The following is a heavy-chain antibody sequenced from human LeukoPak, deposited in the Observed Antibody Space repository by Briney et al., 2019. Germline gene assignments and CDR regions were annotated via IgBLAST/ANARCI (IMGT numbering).Heavy chain of an antibody. V-gene: IGHV3-30-3*01. D-gene: IGHD2-2*01. Sequence: PGGSLRLSCAASGFTFSSYAMHWVRQAPGKGLEWVAVISYDGSNKYYADSVKGRFTISRDNSKNTLYLQMNSLRAEDTAVYYCAREGGSQPYYYYYGMDVRGQGTTVTVSS. CDR2: ISYDGSNK. J-gene: IGHJ6*02. CDR3: AREGGSQPYYYYYGMDV. CDR1: GFTFSSYA.